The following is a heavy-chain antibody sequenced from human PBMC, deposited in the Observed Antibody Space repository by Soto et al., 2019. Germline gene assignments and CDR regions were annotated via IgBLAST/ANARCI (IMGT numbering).Heavy chain of an antibody. V-gene: IGHV1-18*01. CDR1: GYTFTSYG. D-gene: IGHD1-1*01. CDR2: ISAYNGNT. Sequence: ASVKVSCKASGYTFTSYGISWVRQAPGQGLEWMGWISAYNGNTNYAQKLQGRVTMTTDTSTSTAYTELRSLRSDDTAVYYCARVLFRGERAFDIWGQGTMVTVSS. J-gene: IGHJ3*02. CDR3: ARVLFRGERAFDI.